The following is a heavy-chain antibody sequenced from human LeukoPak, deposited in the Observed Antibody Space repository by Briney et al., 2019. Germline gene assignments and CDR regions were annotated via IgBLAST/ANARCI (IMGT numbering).Heavy chain of an antibody. CDR1: GFTFSSYS. D-gene: IGHD6-19*01. CDR3: ARESIAVAGAPFDY. CDR2: ISSSSSYI. V-gene: IGHV3-21*01. Sequence: GGSLRLSCAASGFTFSSYSMNWVRQAPGKGLEWVSSISSSSSYIYYADSVKGRFTISRDNAKNSLYLQMNRLRAEDTAVYYCARESIAVAGAPFDYWGQGTLVTVSS. J-gene: IGHJ4*02.